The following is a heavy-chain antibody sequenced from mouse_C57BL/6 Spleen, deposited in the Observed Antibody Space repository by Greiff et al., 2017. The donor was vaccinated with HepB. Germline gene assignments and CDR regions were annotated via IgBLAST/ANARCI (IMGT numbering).Heavy chain of an antibody. Sequence: VKLQESGAELVKPGASVKLSCKASGYTFTEYTIHWVKQRSGQGLEWIGWFYPGSGSIKYNEKFKDKATLTADKSSSTVYMELSRLTSEDSAVYFCARHEDYYGSRRDYYAMDYWGQGTSVTVSS. CDR2: FYPGSGSI. V-gene: IGHV1-62-2*01. J-gene: IGHJ4*01. CDR3: ARHEDYYGSRRDYYAMDY. CDR1: GYTFTEYT. D-gene: IGHD1-1*01.